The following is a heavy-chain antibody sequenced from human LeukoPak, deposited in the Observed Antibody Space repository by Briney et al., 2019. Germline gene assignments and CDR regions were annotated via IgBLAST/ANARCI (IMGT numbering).Heavy chain of an antibody. CDR1: GFTFSSYG. CDR2: IRYDGSNK. D-gene: IGHD2-2*01. V-gene: IGHV3-30*02. J-gene: IGHJ4*02. Sequence: PGGSLRLSCAASGFTFSSYGMPWVRKAPGKGLEWVAFIRYDGSNKYYADSVKGRFTISRDNSKNTLYLQMNSLRAEDTAVYYCARDLMGYCSSTSCLGEGYWGQGTLVTVSS. CDR3: ARDLMGYCSSTSCLGEGY.